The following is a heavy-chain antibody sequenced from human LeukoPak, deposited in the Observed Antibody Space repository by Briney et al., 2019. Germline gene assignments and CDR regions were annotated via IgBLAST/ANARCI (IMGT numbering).Heavy chain of an antibody. CDR3: ARGYGENYLNY. Sequence: GRSLRLSCAASGFTFNSYAMRWVRQVPSKGLQWVAFIRYDGSDKYYADSVKGRFTISRDNSKNTLYLQLNSLIPDDMAVYYCARGYGENYLNYWGQGTLVTVST. D-gene: IGHD4/OR15-4a*01. V-gene: IGHV3-30*02. CDR2: IRYDGSDK. CDR1: GFTFNSYA. J-gene: IGHJ4*02.